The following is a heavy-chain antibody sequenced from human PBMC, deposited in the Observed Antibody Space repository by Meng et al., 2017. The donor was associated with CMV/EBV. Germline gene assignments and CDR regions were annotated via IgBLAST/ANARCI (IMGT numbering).Heavy chain of an antibody. J-gene: IGHJ5*02. Sequence: QVTPRGSGQGLVKASEILSAAYTVAGGSTSSHCWRSIRQHALKGLEWIGRIYTSGSTNYNPSLKSRVTMSGDTSKDQFSLKLSSVTAADTAVYYCARSMVVAGDWFDPWGQGTLVTVSS. CDR1: GGSTSSHC. CDR2: IYTSGST. D-gene: IGHD2-15*01. CDR3: ARSMVVAGDWFDP. V-gene: IGHV4-4*07.